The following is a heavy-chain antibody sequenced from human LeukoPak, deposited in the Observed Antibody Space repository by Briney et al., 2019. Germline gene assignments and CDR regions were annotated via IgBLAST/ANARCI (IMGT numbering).Heavy chain of an antibody. CDR2: IYHNGST. J-gene: IGHJ4*02. CDR3: AKITTLDY. CDR1: GYSITSGYY. D-gene: IGHD1-1*01. V-gene: IGHV4-38-2*02. Sequence: SETLSLTCSVSGYSITSGYYWGWIRQPPGKGLEWIGTIYHNGSTSYNPSLKSRVTISVDTSKNQFSLRLNSVIAADTAIYYCAKITTLDYWGQGTLVTVSS.